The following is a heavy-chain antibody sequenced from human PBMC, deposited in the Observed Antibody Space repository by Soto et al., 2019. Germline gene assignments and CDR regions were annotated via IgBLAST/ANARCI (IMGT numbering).Heavy chain of an antibody. Sequence: SETLSLTCTVSGGSISSSSYYWGWIRQPPGKGLEWIGSIYYSGSTYYNPSLKSRVTISVDTSKNQFSLRLSSVTAADTAVYYCARYSGSLHYFDYWGQGTLVTVSS. D-gene: IGHD3-10*01. CDR3: ARYSGSLHYFDY. V-gene: IGHV4-39*01. CDR1: GGSISSSSYY. CDR2: IYYSGST. J-gene: IGHJ4*02.